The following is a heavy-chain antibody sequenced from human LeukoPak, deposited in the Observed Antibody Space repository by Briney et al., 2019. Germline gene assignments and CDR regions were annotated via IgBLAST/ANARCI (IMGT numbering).Heavy chain of an antibody. CDR1: GFTFSSYS. D-gene: IGHD5-12*01. Sequence: GGSLRLSCAASGFTFSSYSMNWVRQAPGKGLEWVSSISSSSSYIYYADSVKGRFTISRDNAKNSLYLQMNSLGAEDTAVYYCARDRIVATIPRLGYFDYWGQGTLVTVSS. J-gene: IGHJ4*02. CDR2: ISSSSSYI. CDR3: ARDRIVATIPRLGYFDY. V-gene: IGHV3-21*01.